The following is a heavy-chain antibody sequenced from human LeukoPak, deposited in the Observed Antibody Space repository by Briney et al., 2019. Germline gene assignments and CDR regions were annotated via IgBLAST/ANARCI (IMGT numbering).Heavy chain of an antibody. J-gene: IGHJ4*02. D-gene: IGHD3-3*01. CDR3: ARASSDDFWSGYYNFFDY. Sequence: ASVKVSCKASGYTFTSYAMHWVRQAPRQRLEWMGWINAGNGNTKYSQKFQGRVTMTRDTSTSTVYMELSSLRSEDTAVYYCARASSDDFWSGYYNFFDYWGQGTLVTVSS. V-gene: IGHV1-3*01. CDR2: INAGNGNT. CDR1: GYTFTSYA.